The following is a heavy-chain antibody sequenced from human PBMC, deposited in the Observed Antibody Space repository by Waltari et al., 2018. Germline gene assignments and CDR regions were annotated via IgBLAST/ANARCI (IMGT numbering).Heavy chain of an antibody. CDR2: ISSSSSTI. Sequence: EVQLVESGGGLVQPGGSLRLSCAASAFTFSSYRMNWVRQAPGKGREWVSYISSSSSTIYYADSVKGRFTISRDNAKNSLYLQMNSLRAEDTAVYYCARAPDGMDVWGQGTTVTVSS. CDR3: ARAPDGMDV. J-gene: IGHJ6*02. CDR1: AFTFSSYR. V-gene: IGHV3-48*01.